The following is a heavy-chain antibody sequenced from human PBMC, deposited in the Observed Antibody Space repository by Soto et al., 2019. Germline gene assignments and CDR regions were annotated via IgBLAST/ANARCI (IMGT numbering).Heavy chain of an antibody. CDR3: AKRGSGSYYID. Sequence: EVQLLESGGGLVQPGGSLRLSCAASGFTFSSYAMSWVRQAPGKGLEWVSAISGSGDSTYYADSVKGRFTISRDNSKNTLYMQMNSLRAEDTAVYYCAKRGSGSYYIDWGQGTLVTVSS. V-gene: IGHV3-23*01. CDR1: GFTFSSYA. CDR2: ISGSGDST. D-gene: IGHD1-26*01. J-gene: IGHJ4*02.